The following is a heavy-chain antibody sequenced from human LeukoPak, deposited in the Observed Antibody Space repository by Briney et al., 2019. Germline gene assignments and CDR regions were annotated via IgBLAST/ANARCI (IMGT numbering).Heavy chain of an antibody. CDR2: IYTSGST. V-gene: IGHV4-61*02. J-gene: IGHJ6*02. CDR1: GGSISSGSHY. Sequence: SETLSLTCIVSGGSISSGSHYWNWIRQPAGKGLEWIGRIYTSGSTYYNPSLKSRVTISVDTSKNQFSLKLSSVTAADTAVYYCARVRSPYYYGMDVWGQGTTVTVSS. CDR3: ARVRSPYYYGMDV.